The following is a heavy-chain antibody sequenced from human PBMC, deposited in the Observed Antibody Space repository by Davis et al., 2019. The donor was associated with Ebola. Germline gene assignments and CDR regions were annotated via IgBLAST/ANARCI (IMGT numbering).Heavy chain of an antibody. CDR2: ISYDGSNK. V-gene: IGHV3-30*18. CDR1: GFTFSSYG. D-gene: IGHD6-6*01. Sequence: GESLKISCAASGFTFSSYGMHWVRQAPGKGLEWVAVISYDGSNKYYADSVKGRFTISRDNSKNTLYLQMNSLRAEDTAVYYCAKDLEIGQLALYFDYWGQGTLVTVSS. CDR3: AKDLEIGQLALYFDY. J-gene: IGHJ4*02.